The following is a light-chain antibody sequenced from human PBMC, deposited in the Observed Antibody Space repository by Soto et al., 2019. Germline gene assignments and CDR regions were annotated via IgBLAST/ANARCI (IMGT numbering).Light chain of an antibody. Sequence: QSVLTQPPSVSGAPGQRVTLSCTGTTSNLGAGYDVHWYQQLPGAAPKLVIFGNRNRPSGVPERFSGSKSGTSASLAITGLQAEDEADYYCQAYDDSLTASVFGGGTKLTVL. CDR3: QAYDDSLTASV. CDR2: GNR. CDR1: TSNLGAGYD. J-gene: IGLJ3*02. V-gene: IGLV1-40*01.